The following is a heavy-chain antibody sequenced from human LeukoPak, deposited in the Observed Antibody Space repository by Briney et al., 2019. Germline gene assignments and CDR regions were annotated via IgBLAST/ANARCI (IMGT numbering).Heavy chain of an antibody. CDR2: LYYSGST. CDR3: AREGGFYRPLDY. CDR1: GGSISSYY. J-gene: IGHJ4*02. Sequence: SETLSLTCSVSGGSISSYYWSWIRQPPGQGLEWIGYLYYSGSTNSNPSLKSRVTMSVDTSKNQFSLKLRSVTAADTAVYYCAREGGFYRPLDYSGQGILVTVSS. D-gene: IGHD3-3*01. V-gene: IGHV4-59*01.